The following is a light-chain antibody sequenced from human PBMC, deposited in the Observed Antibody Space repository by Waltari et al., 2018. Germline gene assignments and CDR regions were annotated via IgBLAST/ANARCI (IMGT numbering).Light chain of an antibody. CDR2: RAS. CDR1: QNVYTN. Sequence: EVVVTQSPDTLSLSPGETATLSCRALQNVYTNIGWYQQKPGQPPRLLIYRASSRDTGVPARFSGSGSGTEFTLTINGLQSEDFAIYYCQQYNNWRTTFGQGTRVEI. J-gene: IGKJ1*01. CDR3: QQYNNWRTT. V-gene: IGKV3-15*01.